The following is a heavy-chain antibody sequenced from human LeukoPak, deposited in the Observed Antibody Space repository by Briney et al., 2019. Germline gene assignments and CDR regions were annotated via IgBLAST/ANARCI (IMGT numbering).Heavy chain of an antibody. CDR2: INHSGST. J-gene: IGHJ4*02. CDR1: GGSFSGYY. D-gene: IGHD3-3*01. CDR3: ASHFLFYDFWSGYYLGVFDY. Sequence: PSETLSLTCAVYGGSFSGYYWSWIRQPPGKGLEWIGEINHSGSTNYNPSLKSRVTISVDTSKNQFSLKLGSVTAADTAVYYCASHFLFYDFWSGYYLGVFDYWGQGTLVTVSS. V-gene: IGHV4-34*01.